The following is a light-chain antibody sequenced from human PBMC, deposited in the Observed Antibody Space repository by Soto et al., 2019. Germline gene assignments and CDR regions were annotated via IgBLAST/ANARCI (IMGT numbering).Light chain of an antibody. CDR3: QQSYSTPKT. CDR1: QSISNY. Sequence: DIPMTQSPSSLSASVGDRVTIACRASQSISNYLNWYQQKPGKAPKLLIYTASSLQSGVPSRFSGSGSGTDFTLTISSLQPEDFATYYCQQSYSTPKTFGQGTKVDIK. CDR2: TAS. V-gene: IGKV1-39*01. J-gene: IGKJ1*01.